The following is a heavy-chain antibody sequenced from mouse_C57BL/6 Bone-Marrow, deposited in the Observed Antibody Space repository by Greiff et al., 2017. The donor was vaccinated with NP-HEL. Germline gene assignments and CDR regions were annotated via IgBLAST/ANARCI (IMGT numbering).Heavy chain of an antibody. Sequence: QVQLQQSGAELVKPGASVKISCKASGYAFSSYWMNWVKQRPGKGLEWIGQIYPGDGDTNYNGKFKGKATLTADKSSSTAYMQLSSLTSEDSAVYFCARGNPGQSGSSLYYFDYWGQGTTLTVSS. D-gene: IGHD1-1*01. CDR3: ARGNPGQSGSSLYYFDY. CDR2: IYPGDGDT. J-gene: IGHJ2*01. CDR1: GYAFSSYW. V-gene: IGHV1-80*01.